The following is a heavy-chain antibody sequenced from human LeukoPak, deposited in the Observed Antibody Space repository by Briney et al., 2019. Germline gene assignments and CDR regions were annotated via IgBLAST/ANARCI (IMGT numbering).Heavy chain of an antibody. Sequence: GGSLRLSCAASGFTFSSYSMTWVRQAPGKGLEWVSVTYSGGTTYYADSVKGRFTISRDNSKNTLYLQMNSLRAEDTAVYYCARDSPIVGSARSFDIWGQGTMVTVSS. CDR3: ARDSPIVGSARSFDI. V-gene: IGHV3-53*01. D-gene: IGHD1-26*01. CDR1: GFTFSSYS. CDR2: TYSGGTT. J-gene: IGHJ3*02.